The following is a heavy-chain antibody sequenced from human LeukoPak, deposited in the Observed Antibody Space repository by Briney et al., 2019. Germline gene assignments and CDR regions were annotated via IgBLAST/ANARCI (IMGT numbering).Heavy chain of an antibody. J-gene: IGHJ4*02. D-gene: IGHD2-2*01. CDR1: GYILTELS. V-gene: IGHV1-24*01. CDR2: FDPEDGET. Sequence: ASVKVSCKVYGYILTELSMHWVRQAPGKGLEWMGGFDPEDGETIYAQKFQGRFTMTEDTSTDTAYMELRSLRSDDTAVYYCARVVYGYCSSTSCYVSDYWGQGTLVTVSS. CDR3: ARVVYGYCSSTSCYVSDY.